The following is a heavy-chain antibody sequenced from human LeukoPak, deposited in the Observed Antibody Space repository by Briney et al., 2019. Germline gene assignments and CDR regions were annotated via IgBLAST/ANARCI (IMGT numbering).Heavy chain of an antibody. J-gene: IGHJ4*02. Sequence: SETLSLTCAVYGGSFSGYYWSWIRQPPGKGLEWIGEINHSGSTNFNPSLKSRVTMSVDTSKNQFSLKLSSVTAADTAVYYCARQGYSAYEILDYWGQGTLVTVSS. CDR3: ARQGYSAYEILDY. CDR1: GGSFSGYY. D-gene: IGHD5-12*01. V-gene: IGHV4-34*01. CDR2: INHSGST.